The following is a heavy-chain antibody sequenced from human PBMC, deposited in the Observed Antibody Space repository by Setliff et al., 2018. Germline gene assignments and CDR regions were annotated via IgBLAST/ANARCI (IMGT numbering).Heavy chain of an antibody. CDR3: ARAGLAAAGRKGVFDH. Sequence: SVKVSCKAPGGTFSSYAISWVRQAPGQGLEWMGRIIPIFGTANYAQKFQGRVTITADESTSTAYMELSSLRSEDTAVYYCARAGLAAAGRKGVFDHWGQGTLVTVSS. D-gene: IGHD6-25*01. CDR1: GGTFSSYA. CDR2: IIPIFGTA. J-gene: IGHJ4*02. V-gene: IGHV1-69*13.